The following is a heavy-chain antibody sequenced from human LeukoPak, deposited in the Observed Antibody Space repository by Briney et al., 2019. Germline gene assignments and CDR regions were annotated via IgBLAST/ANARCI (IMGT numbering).Heavy chain of an antibody. J-gene: IGHJ3*02. CDR2: IYYSGST. V-gene: IGHV4-30-4*08. D-gene: IGHD3-3*02. CDR1: GGSISSGGYY. CDR3: ARFDHISAFDI. Sequence: SETLSLTCTVSGGSISSGGYYWSWIRQPPGKGLEWIGYIYYSGSTYYNPSLKSRVTISVDTSKNQFSLKLSSVTAADTAVYYCARFDHISAFDIWGQGTMVTVSS.